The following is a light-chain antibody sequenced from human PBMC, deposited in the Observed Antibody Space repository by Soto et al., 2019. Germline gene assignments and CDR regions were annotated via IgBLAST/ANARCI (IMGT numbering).Light chain of an antibody. J-gene: IGKJ1*01. CDR3: QQFGSSSWT. Sequence: ESVLTQSPGTLSLSPGEKATLSCRASQSVSSSYLAWYQQKPGQAPRLLIYGASSWATGIPDRFSGSGSGTDFTLTVSRLEPEDFAVYYCQQFGSSSWTFGQGTKVEIK. CDR1: QSVSSSY. V-gene: IGKV3-20*01. CDR2: GAS.